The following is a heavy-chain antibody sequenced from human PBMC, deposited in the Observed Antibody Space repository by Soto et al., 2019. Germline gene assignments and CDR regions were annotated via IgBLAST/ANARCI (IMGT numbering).Heavy chain of an antibody. D-gene: IGHD4-17*01. J-gene: IGHJ3*02. CDR2: VYHSGST. Sequence: QVQLQESGPGLLKPSGTLSLTCAVAGGSISSSRWWNWVRQPPGKGLEWIGDVYHSGSTDYNPSLTGRINISVDKSKNQISLRLSSVTAADTAMYYCVIRDPYGDYGHAFDIWGLGTMVTVSS. CDR1: GGSISSSRW. V-gene: IGHV4-4*02. CDR3: VIRDPYGDYGHAFDI.